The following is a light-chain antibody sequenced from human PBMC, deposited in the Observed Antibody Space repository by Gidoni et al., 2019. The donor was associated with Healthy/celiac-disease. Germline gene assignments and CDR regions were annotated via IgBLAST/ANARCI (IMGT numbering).Light chain of an antibody. CDR3: AAWDDSLNGWV. CDR1: SSNIGSNT. CDR2: SNH. J-gene: IGLJ3*02. Sequence: QSVLTQPPSASGTPGPRVTISCSGSSSNIGSNTVNWYQQLPGTAPKLLIFSNHQRPSGVPDRFSGSKSGTSASLAISGLQSEDEADYYCAAWDDSLNGWVFGGGTKLTVL. V-gene: IGLV1-44*01.